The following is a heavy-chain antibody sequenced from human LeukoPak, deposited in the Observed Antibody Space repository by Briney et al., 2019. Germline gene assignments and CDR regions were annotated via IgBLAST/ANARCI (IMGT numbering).Heavy chain of an antibody. V-gene: IGHV1-69*13. CDR3: ARVLRFLEWLSGWFDP. CDR2: IIPIFGTA. CDR1: GGTFSSYA. J-gene: IGHJ5*02. D-gene: IGHD3-3*01. Sequence: SVKVSCKASGGTFSSYAISWVRQVPGQGLEWMGGIIPIFGTANYAQKFQGRVTITADESTSTAYMELSSLRSEDTAVYYCARVLRFLEWLSGWFDPWGQGTLVTVSS.